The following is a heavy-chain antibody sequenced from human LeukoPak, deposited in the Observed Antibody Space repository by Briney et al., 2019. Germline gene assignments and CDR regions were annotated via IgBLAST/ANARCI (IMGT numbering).Heavy chain of an antibody. J-gene: IGHJ4*02. V-gene: IGHV4-31*03. CDR1: GGSISSSAYH. Sequence: SQTLSLTCSLSGGSISSSAYHCSSVRQHPGKGREWNGYIYYTGRTYYSPYLKSRVTISLDTSKNQFSLNLSSLTAADTAVYYCARGHTYYYDSSGYYRGYYFDYWGQGTLVTVSS. CDR2: IYYTGRT. D-gene: IGHD3-22*01. CDR3: ARGHTYYYDSSGYYRGYYFDY.